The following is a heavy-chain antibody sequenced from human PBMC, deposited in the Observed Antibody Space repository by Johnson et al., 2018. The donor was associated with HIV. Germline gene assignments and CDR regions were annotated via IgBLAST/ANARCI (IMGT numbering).Heavy chain of an antibody. D-gene: IGHD1-26*01. Sequence: VQLVESGGGVVQPGRSLRLSCAASGFTFSSYWMSWVRQAPGKGLEWVANIKQDGSTKYYADSVKGRFTISRDNSKNTLYLQMNSLRPEDTAVYYCARGGRVIVGTEGAFDIWGQGTMVTVSS. CDR2: IKQDGSTK. CDR3: ARGGRVIVGTEGAFDI. V-gene: IGHV3-7*01. J-gene: IGHJ3*02. CDR1: GFTFSSYW.